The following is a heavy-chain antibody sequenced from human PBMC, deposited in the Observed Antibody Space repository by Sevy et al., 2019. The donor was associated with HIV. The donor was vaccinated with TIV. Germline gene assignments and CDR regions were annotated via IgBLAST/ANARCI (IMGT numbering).Heavy chain of an antibody. D-gene: IGHD2-15*01. V-gene: IGHV3-23*01. Sequence: GGSLRLSCAASGFTFSKYSMSWVRQPPGKGLEWVSTLSFGCGEINYADSVKGRFTMSRDNSKSSVYLQMNNLRPEDTAVYYCAREGWTKPHDSWGQGTLVTVSS. CDR1: GFTFSKYS. CDR2: LSFGCGEI. J-gene: IGHJ4*02. CDR3: AREGWTKPHDS.